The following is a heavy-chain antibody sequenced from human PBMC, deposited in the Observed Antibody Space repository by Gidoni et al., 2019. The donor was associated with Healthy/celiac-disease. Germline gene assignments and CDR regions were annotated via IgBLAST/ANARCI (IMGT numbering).Heavy chain of an antibody. J-gene: IGHJ5*02. V-gene: IGHV1-69*01. CDR1: GVTFSSYA. CDR2: IIPIFGTA. Sequence: QVQLVQSGAEVKKPGSSVKVSCKASGVTFSSYAISWGRPAPGQGLEWMGGIIPIFGTANYAQKFQGRVTITADESTSTAYMELSSLRSEDTAVYYCARAEAYSGSYIGWFDPWGQGTLVTVSS. CDR3: ARAEAYSGSYIGWFDP. D-gene: IGHD1-26*01.